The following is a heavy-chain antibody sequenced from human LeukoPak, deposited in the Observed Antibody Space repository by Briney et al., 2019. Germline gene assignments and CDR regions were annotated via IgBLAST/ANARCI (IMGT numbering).Heavy chain of an antibody. D-gene: IGHD3-16*02. CDR1: GSTFSDYW. J-gene: IGHJ4*02. V-gene: IGHV3-7*03. Sequence: GGSLRLSCAASGSTFSDYWMSWVRQAPGKGPEWVANIKQDETEKYYVDSVKGRFTISRDNAKNSLYLQMNSLRAEDTAVYYCARDGVITFGGVIVLDYWGQGTLVSVSS. CDR2: IKQDETEK. CDR3: ARDGVITFGGVIVLDY.